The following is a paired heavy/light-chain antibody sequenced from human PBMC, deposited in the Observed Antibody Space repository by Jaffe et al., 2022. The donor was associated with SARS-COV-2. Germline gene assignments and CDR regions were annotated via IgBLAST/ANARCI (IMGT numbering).Heavy chain of an antibody. J-gene: IGHJ6*02. CDR1: GGSISSYY. V-gene: IGHV4-4*07. D-gene: IGHD3-16*02. CDR2: IYTSGST. Sequence: QVQLQESGPGLVKPSETLSLTCTVSGGSISSYYWSWIRQPAGKGLEWIGRIYTSGSTNYNPSLKSRVTMSVDTSKNQFSLKLSSVTAADTAVYYCARDEGYVWGSYRYGMDVWGQGTTVTVSS. CDR3: ARDEGYVWGSYRYGMDV.
Light chain of an antibody. CDR1: QSVSSN. CDR3: QQYNNWPS. CDR2: GAS. J-gene: IGKJ1*01. V-gene: IGKV3-15*01. Sequence: EIVMTQSPATLSVSPGERATLSCRASQSVSSNLAWYQQKPGQAPRLLIYGASTRATGIPARFSGSGSGTEFTLTISSLQSEDFAVYYCQQYNNWPSFGQGTKVEIK.